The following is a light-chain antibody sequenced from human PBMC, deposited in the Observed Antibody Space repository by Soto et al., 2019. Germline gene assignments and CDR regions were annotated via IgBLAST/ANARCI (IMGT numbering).Light chain of an antibody. CDR2: DAS. Sequence: EIEMTQSPDTLSVSPGERATLSCRASQSVSSSLAWYQQKPGQAPRLLIYDASSRATGIPDRFSGGGSGTDFTLTISRLEPEDFAVYYCQQFSSYPLTFGGGTKVDIK. CDR1: QSVSSS. CDR3: QQFSSYPLT. V-gene: IGKV3-20*01. J-gene: IGKJ4*01.